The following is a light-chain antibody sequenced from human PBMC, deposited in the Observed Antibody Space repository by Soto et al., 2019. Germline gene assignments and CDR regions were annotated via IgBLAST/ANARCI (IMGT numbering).Light chain of an antibody. CDR2: AAS. CDR3: QHYNNWPLT. V-gene: IGKV3-15*01. CDR1: QNVSSN. Sequence: EIVMTQSPATLSVSPGERATLSCRASQNVSSNLAWYQQKPGQAPRLLIYAASTRATGIPARFSGSGSGTEFTLTISSLQSEDFAVYYCQHYNNWPLTFGGGTKVEIK. J-gene: IGKJ4*01.